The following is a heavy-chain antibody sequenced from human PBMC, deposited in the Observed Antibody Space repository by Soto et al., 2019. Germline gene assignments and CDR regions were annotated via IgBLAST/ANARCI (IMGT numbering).Heavy chain of an antibody. V-gene: IGHV3-53*01. CDR2: IYSGGST. CDR3: ARDQAKWYDTSGFPRDGMDV. D-gene: IGHD3-22*01. Sequence: PGGSLRLSCAASGFTVSSNYMSWVRQAPGKGLEWVSVIYSGGSTYYADSVKGRFTISRDNSKNTLYLQMNSLRAEDTAVYYCARDQAKWYDTSGFPRDGMDVWGQGTTVTVSS. J-gene: IGHJ6*02. CDR1: GFTVSSNY.